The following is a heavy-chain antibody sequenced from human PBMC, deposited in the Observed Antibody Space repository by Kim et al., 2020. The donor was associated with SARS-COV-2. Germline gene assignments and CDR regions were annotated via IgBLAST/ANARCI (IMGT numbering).Heavy chain of an antibody. J-gene: IGHJ4*02. CDR2: NT. Sequence: NTNYAPKLQGRATMTTDTSTSTAYMELRSLRSDDTAVYYCARGGVGTTDYWGQGTLVTVSS. D-gene: IGHD2-8*02. CDR3: ARGGVGTTDY. V-gene: IGHV1-18*01.